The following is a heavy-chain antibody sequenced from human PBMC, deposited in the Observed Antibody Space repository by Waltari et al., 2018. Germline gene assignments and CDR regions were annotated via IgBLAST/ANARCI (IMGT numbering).Heavy chain of an antibody. J-gene: IGHJ4*02. Sequence: QLQLQESGPGLVKPSETLSLTCTVSGGSISSSSYYWGWIRQPPGKGLEWIGSIYYSGSTYYNPSLKRRVTISVDTSKNQFSLKLSSVTAADTAVYYCARLGKNYDFWSGAQLYYFDYWGQGTLVTVSS. CDR2: IYYSGST. CDR3: ARLGKNYDFWSGAQLYYFDY. V-gene: IGHV4-39*01. D-gene: IGHD3-3*01. CDR1: GGSISSSSYY.